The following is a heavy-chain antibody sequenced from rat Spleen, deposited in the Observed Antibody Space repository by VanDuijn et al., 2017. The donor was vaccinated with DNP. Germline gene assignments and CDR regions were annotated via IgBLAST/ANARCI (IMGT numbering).Heavy chain of an antibody. CDR2: ISTGGGNT. V-gene: IGHV5S13*01. D-gene: IGHD5-1*01. CDR1: GFTFSDYA. Sequence: EVQLVESGGGLVQPGRSLKLSCAASGFTFSDYAMAWVRQAPKKGLEWVASISTGGGNTYYRDSVKGRFTISRDNAKNTQYLQMDSLRSEETATYYCARGLGARFDYWGQGVMVTVSS. CDR3: ARGLGARFDY. J-gene: IGHJ2*01.